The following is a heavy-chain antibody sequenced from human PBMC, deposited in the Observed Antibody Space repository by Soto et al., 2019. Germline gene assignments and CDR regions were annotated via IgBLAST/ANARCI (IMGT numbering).Heavy chain of an antibody. V-gene: IGHV3-30*03. CDR3: XXXXXXVLAEVSRLDH. Sequence: QVQLVESGGGVVQPGRSLRLSCAASGFDFRSYGMHWVRQAPGKGLEWVAVISYDGNNQYYADSVRGRFTISRDNVKNPVYLQMXXLXXXXXAVXXXXXXXXXVLAEVSRLDHWGQGTLVTVSS. D-gene: IGHD3-3*02. CDR2: ISYDGNNQ. J-gene: IGHJ4*02. CDR1: GFDFRSYG.